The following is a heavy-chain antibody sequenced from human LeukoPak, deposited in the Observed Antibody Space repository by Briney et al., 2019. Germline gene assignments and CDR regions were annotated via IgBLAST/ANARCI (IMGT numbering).Heavy chain of an antibody. V-gene: IGHV4-38-2*02. CDR2: IYHSGST. Sequence: PSETLSLTRTVSGYSISSGYYWGWIRQPPGKGLEWIGSIYHSGSTYYNPSLKSRVTISLDTSKNQFSLNLSSVTAADTAVYYCARGKPRIVGASFDYWGQGTLVTVSS. CDR1: GYSISSGYY. D-gene: IGHD1-26*01. CDR3: ARGKPRIVGASFDY. J-gene: IGHJ4*02.